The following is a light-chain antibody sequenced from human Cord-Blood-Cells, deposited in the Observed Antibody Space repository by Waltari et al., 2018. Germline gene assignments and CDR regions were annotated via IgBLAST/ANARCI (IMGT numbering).Light chain of an antibody. Sequence: QSALTQPPSASGSPGQSVTISCTGTSSDVGGYNYVSWYQQHPGKAPKLMIYEVSKRPSGVPDLFSGSKSGNTAALTVSGLQAEDEADYYCSSYAGSNNYVLGTGTKVTVL. V-gene: IGLV2-8*01. CDR3: SSYAGSNNYV. CDR2: EVS. J-gene: IGLJ1*01. CDR1: SSDVGGYNY.